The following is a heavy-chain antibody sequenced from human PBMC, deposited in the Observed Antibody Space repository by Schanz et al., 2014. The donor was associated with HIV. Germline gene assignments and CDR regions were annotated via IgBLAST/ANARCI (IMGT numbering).Heavy chain of an antibody. D-gene: IGHD3-10*01. CDR2: LSGSGSNI. Sequence: QVQLVESGGGVVQPGRSLRLSCAASGFSFSDYHMSWIRQAPGKGLEWVSSLSGSGSNIYYADSVKGRFTISRDNGKNSLFLQMNSLRAEDTAVYYCARLRGFLWFGDHPYSFDYWGQGTLVTVS. J-gene: IGHJ4*02. CDR3: ARLRGFLWFGDHPYSFDY. V-gene: IGHV3-11*01. CDR1: GFSFSDYH.